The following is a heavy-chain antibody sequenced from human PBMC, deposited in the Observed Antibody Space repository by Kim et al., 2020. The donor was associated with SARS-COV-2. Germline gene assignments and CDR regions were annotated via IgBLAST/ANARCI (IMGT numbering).Heavy chain of an antibody. J-gene: IGHJ2*01. D-gene: IGHD1-1*01. V-gene: IGHV1-58*01. CDR3: AVQGYLELERYFDL. Sequence: AQKFQARVTITRDMSTSTAYMELSSLRSEDTAVYYCAVQGYLELERYFDLWGRGTLVTVSS.